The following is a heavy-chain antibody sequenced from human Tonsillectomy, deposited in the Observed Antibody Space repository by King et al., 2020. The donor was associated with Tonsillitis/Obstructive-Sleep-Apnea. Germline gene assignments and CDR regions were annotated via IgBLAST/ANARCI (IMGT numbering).Heavy chain of an antibody. V-gene: IGHV1-46*01. CDR3: ARDRASSWSIWFDP. D-gene: IGHD6-13*01. Sequence: VQLVESGAEVKKPGASVKLSCKASGNTFTNYYIHWVRQAPGQGLEWMGIINPSGGSTSYAQKFQGRVTVTRDTSTSTVYMELSSLRSDDTAVYYCARDRASSWSIWFDPWGQGTLVTVSS. CDR2: INPSGGST. CDR1: GNTFTNYY. J-gene: IGHJ5*02.